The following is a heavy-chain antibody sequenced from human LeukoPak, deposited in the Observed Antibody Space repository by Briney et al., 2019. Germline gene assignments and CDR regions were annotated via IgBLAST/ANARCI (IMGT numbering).Heavy chain of an antibody. D-gene: IGHD2-2*01. CDR1: GGSISSSPYY. J-gene: IGHJ5*02. CDR2: IYYGGST. CDR3: ARGAFDPDIVVVPAAIMSWFDP. Sequence: SETLSLTCTVSGGSISSSPYYWGWIRQPPGKGLEWIGNIYYGGSTYYNPSLKSRVTISVDTSKNQFSLKLSSVTAADTAVYYCARGAFDPDIVVVPAAIMSWFDPWGQGTLVTVSS. V-gene: IGHV4-39*07.